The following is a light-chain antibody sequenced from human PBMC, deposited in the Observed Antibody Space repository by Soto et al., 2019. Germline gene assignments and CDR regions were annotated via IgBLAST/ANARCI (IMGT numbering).Light chain of an antibody. V-gene: IGKV3-15*01. J-gene: IGKJ1*01. CDR2: DTS. Sequence: ILLTQSPATLSVSPGGRVTLSCRASQSLNSNLAWYQQRPGQAPRLLIYDTSTRATGIPARFSGSGSGTEFTLTISSLQSEDFAVYYCQQYNNWWTFGQGTKVEIK. CDR3: QQYNNWWT. CDR1: QSLNSN.